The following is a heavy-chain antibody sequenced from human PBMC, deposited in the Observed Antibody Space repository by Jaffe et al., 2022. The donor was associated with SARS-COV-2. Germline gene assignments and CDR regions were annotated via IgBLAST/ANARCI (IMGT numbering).Heavy chain of an antibody. CDR2: ISYDGSDK. CDR1: GFTFSNFG. D-gene: IGHD3-10*01. Sequence: QVQLVESGGGVVQPGRSLRLSCAASGFTFSNFGMHWVRQAPGKGLEWVAVISYDGSDKYYTDSLTGRFAISRDNSKNTLYLQLNSLRTEDTALYFCAKSGGGSGSYPNFNWFDPWGQGTLVIVSS. V-gene: IGHV3-30*18. J-gene: IGHJ5*02. CDR3: AKSGGGSGSYPNFNWFDP.